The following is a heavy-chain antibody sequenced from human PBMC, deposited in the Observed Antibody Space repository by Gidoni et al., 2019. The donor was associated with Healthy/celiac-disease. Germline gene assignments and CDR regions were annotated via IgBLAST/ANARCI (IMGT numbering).Heavy chain of an antibody. V-gene: IGHV3-23*01. D-gene: IGHD2-2*01. J-gene: IGHJ5*02. CDR3: AKDLFTVGAGLPAAGRNWFDP. Sequence: EVQLLESGGGLVQPGGSLRLSCAASGFTFSSYAMSWVRQAPGKGLEWVSAISGSGGSTYYADSVKGRFTISRDNSKNTLYLQMNSLRAEDTAVYYCAKDLFTVGAGLPAAGRNWFDPWGQGTLVTVSS. CDR1: GFTFSSYA. CDR2: ISGSGGST.